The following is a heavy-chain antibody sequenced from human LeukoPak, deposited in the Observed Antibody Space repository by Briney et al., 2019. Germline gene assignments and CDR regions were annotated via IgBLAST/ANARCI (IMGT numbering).Heavy chain of an antibody. D-gene: IGHD4-17*01. V-gene: IGHV1-3*03. CDR2: INAGNGNT. CDR3: AREDYGDYVFDY. J-gene: IGHJ4*02. CDR1: GFTFSSYA. Sequence: GGSLRLSCAASGFTFSSYAMHWVRQAPGQRLEWMGWINAGNGNTKYSQEFQGRVTITRDTSASTAYMELSSLRSEDMAVYYCAREDYGDYVFDYWGQGTLVTVSS.